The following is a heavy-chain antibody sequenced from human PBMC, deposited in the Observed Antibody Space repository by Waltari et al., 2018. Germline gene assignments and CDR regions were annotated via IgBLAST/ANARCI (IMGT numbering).Heavy chain of an antibody. J-gene: IGHJ4*02. V-gene: IGHV3-30-3*01. CDR3: AREQFLYYFDY. CDR1: GFTFSSYA. Sequence: QVQLVESGGGVVQPGRSLRLSCAASGFTFSSYAMHWVRQAPGKGLGWVAVISYDGSNKYYADSVKGRFTISRDNSKNTLYLQMNSLRAEDTAVYYCAREQFLYYFDYWGQGTLVTVSS. D-gene: IGHD6-19*01. CDR2: ISYDGSNK.